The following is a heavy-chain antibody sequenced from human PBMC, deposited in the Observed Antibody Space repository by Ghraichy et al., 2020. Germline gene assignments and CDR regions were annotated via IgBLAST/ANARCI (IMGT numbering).Heavy chain of an antibody. V-gene: IGHV3-33*01. Sequence: GGSLRLSCAASGFTFSSYGMHWVRQAPGKGLEWVAVIWYDGSNKYYADSVKGRFTISRDNSKNTLYLQMNSLRAEDTAVYYCARDFEEHYYYYYGMDVWGQGTTVTVSS. CDR3: ARDFEEHYYYYYGMDV. CDR1: GFTFSSYG. CDR2: IWYDGSNK. J-gene: IGHJ6*02.